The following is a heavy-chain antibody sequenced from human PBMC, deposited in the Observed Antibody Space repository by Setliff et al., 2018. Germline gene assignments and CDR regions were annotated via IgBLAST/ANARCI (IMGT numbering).Heavy chain of an antibody. V-gene: IGHV4-38-2*02. D-gene: IGHD3-3*02. J-gene: IGHJ4*02. CDR1: GYSIRSDYY. CDR2: LYHTGST. CDR3: ARHASLGLQTFDF. Sequence: SETLSLTCTVSGYSIRSDYYWGWIRQPPGKGLEWIGSLYHTGSTDYNPSLNSRVTISVDTSKNQFSLKLTSVTAADTAVYYCARHASLGLQTFDFWGQGALVTVSS.